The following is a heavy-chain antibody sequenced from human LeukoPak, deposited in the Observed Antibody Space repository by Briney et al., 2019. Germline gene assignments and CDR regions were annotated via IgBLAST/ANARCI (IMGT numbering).Heavy chain of an antibody. CDR2: INLRGGGT. V-gene: IGHV1-46*01. Sequence: ASVKVSCKASGYTFISYYMHWVRQAPGQGLEWMGIINLRGGGTSHAQKFQGRVTMSRDMSTSTVYMELSSLRSEDTAVYYCAADPGYCSGGSCYLKYAFDIWGQGTMVTVSS. D-gene: IGHD2-15*01. J-gene: IGHJ3*02. CDR1: GYTFISYY. CDR3: AADPGYCSGGSCYLKYAFDI.